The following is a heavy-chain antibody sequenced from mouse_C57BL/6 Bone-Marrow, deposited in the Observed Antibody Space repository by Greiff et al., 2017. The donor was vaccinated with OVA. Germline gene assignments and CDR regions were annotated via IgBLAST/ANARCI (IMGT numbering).Heavy chain of an antibody. CDR2: IYTGSGST. Sequence: QVQLKESGAELVKPGASVKMSCKASGYTFTSYWITWVKQRPGQGLAWIGDIYTGSGSTNYHEKFKSKATLTVDHSSSTAYMQLSSLTSEDSAVYYCARCGYYLYYYAMYYWGQGTAVTVSS. J-gene: IGHJ4*01. CDR3: ARCGYYLYYYAMYY. CDR1: GYTFTSYW. V-gene: IGHV1-55*01. D-gene: IGHD2-3*01.